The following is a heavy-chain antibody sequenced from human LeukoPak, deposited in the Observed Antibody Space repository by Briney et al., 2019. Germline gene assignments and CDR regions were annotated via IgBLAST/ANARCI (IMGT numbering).Heavy chain of an antibody. CDR3: ARAEGELRAFDI. CDR1: GGTFSSYA. D-gene: IGHD1-26*01. J-gene: IGHJ3*02. V-gene: IGHV1-69*05. Sequence: GASVKVSCKASGGTFSSYAISWVRQAPGQGLEWMGGIIPIFGTANYAQKFQGRVTITTDESTSTACMELSSLRSEDTAVYYCARAEGELRAFDIWGQGTRVTVSS. CDR2: IIPIFGTA.